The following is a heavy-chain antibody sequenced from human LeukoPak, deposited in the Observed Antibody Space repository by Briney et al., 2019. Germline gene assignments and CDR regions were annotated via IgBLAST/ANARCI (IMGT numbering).Heavy chain of an antibody. D-gene: IGHD2-15*01. J-gene: IGHJ4*02. CDR1: GFTFSSYG. CDR3: AKGYLGYCSGGSCYPLDY. V-gene: IGHV3-30*18. Sequence: QPGRSLRLSCAASGFTFSSYGMHGVRQAPGKGLEWVAVISYDGSNKYYADSVKGRFTISRDNSKNTLYLQMNSLRAEDTAVYYCAKGYLGYCSGGSCYPLDYWGQGTLVTVSS. CDR2: ISYDGSNK.